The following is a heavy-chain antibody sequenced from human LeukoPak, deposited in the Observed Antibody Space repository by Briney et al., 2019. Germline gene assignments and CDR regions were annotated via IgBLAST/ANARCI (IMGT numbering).Heavy chain of an antibody. Sequence: ASVKVSCKASGYTFTSYYMHWVRQAPGQGLEWMGIINPSGGSTSYAQKFQGRLTLTTDISTNTAYMELRSLRSDDTAMYYCTRGAYGDNWGQGTMVTVSS. CDR2: INPSGGST. D-gene: IGHD4-17*01. CDR3: TRGAYGDN. CDR1: GYTFTSYY. V-gene: IGHV1-46*01. J-gene: IGHJ4*02.